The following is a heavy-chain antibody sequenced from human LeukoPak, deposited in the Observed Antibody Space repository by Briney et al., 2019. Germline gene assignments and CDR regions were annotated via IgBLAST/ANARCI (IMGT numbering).Heavy chain of an antibody. CDR3: ARDRHSTGWYYFDY. Sequence: GGSLRLSCAASGFTFSSYWMNWVRQTPGKGLEWVSYINSGSSTIYYADSVKGRFTISRDNTKNLLYLQMNSLRDEDTAVYYCARDRHSTGWYYFDYWGQGTLVTVSS. J-gene: IGHJ4*02. CDR1: GFTFSSYW. CDR2: INSGSSTI. D-gene: IGHD6-19*01. V-gene: IGHV3-48*02.